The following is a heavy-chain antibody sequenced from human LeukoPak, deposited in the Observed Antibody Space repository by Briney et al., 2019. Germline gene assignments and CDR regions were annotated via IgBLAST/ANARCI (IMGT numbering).Heavy chain of an antibody. J-gene: IGHJ3*02. V-gene: IGHV4-30-2*01. CDR3: ARLGYCSGGSCYKDDAFDI. CDR2: IYHSGST. D-gene: IGHD2-15*01. CDR1: GGSISSGGYS. Sequence: PSQTLSLTCAVSGGSISSGGYSWSWIRQPPGKGLEWIGYIYHSGSTYYNPSLKSRVTISVDRSKNQFSLKLSSVTAADTAVYYCARLGYCSGGSCYKDDAFDIWGQGTMVTVSS.